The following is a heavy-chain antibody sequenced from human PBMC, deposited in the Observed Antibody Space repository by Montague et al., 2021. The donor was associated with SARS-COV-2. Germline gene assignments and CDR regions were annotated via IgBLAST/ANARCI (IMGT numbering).Heavy chain of an antibody. CDR2: IYHSGGN. Sequence: SETLSLTCTVSGYSISSGYYWCWIQQPPGKVLWWVEIIYHSGGNYYTPSHNRLITISVDTSKNQFSLKRSSVTAADTAVYYCARERRYCSGGGGYSGWFDLWGQGTLVTVSS. V-gene: IGHV4-38-2*02. CDR1: GYSISSGYY. D-gene: IGHD2-15*01. CDR3: ARERRYCSGGGGYSGWFDL. J-gene: IGHJ5*02.